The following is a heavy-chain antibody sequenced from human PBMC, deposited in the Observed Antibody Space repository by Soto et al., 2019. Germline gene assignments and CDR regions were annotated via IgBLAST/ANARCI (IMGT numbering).Heavy chain of an antibody. V-gene: IGHV4-34*01. J-gene: IGHJ4*02. D-gene: IGHD2-15*01. CDR2: INHSGST. CDR1: GGSFSGYY. CDR3: ARGQGIVVVVTAQPFDY. Sequence: SETLSLTCAVYGGSFSGYYWSWIRQPPGKGLEWIGEINHSGSTNYNPSLKSRVTISVDTSKNQFSLKLGSVTAADTAVYYCARGQGIVVVVTAQPFDYWGQGTLVTVSS.